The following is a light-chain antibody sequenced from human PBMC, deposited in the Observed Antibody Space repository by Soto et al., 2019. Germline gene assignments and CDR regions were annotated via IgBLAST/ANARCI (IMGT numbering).Light chain of an antibody. J-gene: IGLJ1*01. CDR3: SSYTSNSTTYV. CDR1: SSDVGSYTY. Sequence: QSALTQPASVSGSPGQSMTISCTGTSSDVGSYTYVSWYQQHAGKAPKLMIYDVSNRPSGVSNRFSGSKSGNTAFLIIAGLQAEDEADYYCSSYTSNSTTYVFAGGTTVTVL. CDR2: DVS. V-gene: IGLV2-14*01.